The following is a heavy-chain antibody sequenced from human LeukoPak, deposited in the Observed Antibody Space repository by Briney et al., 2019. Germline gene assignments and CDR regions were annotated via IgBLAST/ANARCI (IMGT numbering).Heavy chain of an antibody. CDR1: AGSISSYY. CDR3: ARDSGDWNAENSFDY. D-gene: IGHD1-1*01. V-gene: IGHV4-4*07. CDR2: IYTSGST. Sequence: SETLSLTCTLSAGSISSYYWSWIRQPAGKGLEWIGRIYTSGSTTYNPSPKTRAPMSVDTSKNQFSLELSSVTAADTAVYYCARDSGDWNAENSFDYWGQGTLVTVSP. J-gene: IGHJ4*02.